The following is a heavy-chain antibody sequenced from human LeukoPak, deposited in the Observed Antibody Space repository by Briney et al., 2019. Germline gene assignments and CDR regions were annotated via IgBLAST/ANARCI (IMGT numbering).Heavy chain of an antibody. D-gene: IGHD4-17*01. V-gene: IGHV4-59*04. CDR1: GGSISSDY. CDR3: ASVGTTVTSSDY. J-gene: IGHJ4*02. Sequence: PSETLSLTCTVSGGSISSDYWSWIRQPPGKGLEWIGSIYYSGSTYYNPPLKSRVTISVDMSKNQFSLNLSSVTAADTAVYYCASVGTTVTSSDYWGQGTLVTVSS. CDR2: IYYSGST.